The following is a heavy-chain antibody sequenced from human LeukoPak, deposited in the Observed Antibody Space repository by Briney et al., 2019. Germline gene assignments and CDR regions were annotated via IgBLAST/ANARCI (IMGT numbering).Heavy chain of an antibody. Sequence: GGSLRLSCAASGFTFSSYAMSWVRQAPGKGLEWVSGISGSGGSTYYADSVKGRFTISRDNSKNTLYLQMNSLRAEDTAVYYCAKGSSMYDFWSGYSPLDAFDIWGQGTMVTVSS. D-gene: IGHD3-3*01. J-gene: IGHJ3*02. V-gene: IGHV3-23*01. CDR2: ISGSGGST. CDR3: AKGSSMYDFWSGYSPLDAFDI. CDR1: GFTFSSYA.